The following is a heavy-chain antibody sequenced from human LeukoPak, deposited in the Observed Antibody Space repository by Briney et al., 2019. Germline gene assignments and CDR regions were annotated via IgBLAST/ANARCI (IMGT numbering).Heavy chain of an antibody. J-gene: IGHJ4*02. CDR1: GFTFSSYW. V-gene: IGHV3-74*01. D-gene: IGHD3-22*01. CDR3: ERGRKEKWDDKSGYRPGDY. Sequence: GGSLRLSCAASGFTFSSYWMHWVRQAPGKGLVWVSRINTDGSSTSYADSVKGRFTISRDNAKNTLYLQMNSLRAGDTALYYCERGRKEKWDDKSGYRPGDYWGQGTLVTVSS. CDR2: INTDGSST.